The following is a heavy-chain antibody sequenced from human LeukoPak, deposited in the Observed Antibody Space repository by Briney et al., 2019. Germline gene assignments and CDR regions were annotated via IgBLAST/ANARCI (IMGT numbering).Heavy chain of an antibody. J-gene: IGHJ4*02. CDR1: GGTFSSYA. Sequence: SVKVSCKASGGTFSSYAISWVRQAPGQGLEWMGGIIPIFGTANYAQKFQGRVTVTTDESTSTAYMELSSLRSEDTAVYYCASGLRWLQFLYWGQGTLVTVSS. CDR2: IIPIFGTA. V-gene: IGHV1-69*05. CDR3: ASGLRWLQFLY. D-gene: IGHD5-24*01.